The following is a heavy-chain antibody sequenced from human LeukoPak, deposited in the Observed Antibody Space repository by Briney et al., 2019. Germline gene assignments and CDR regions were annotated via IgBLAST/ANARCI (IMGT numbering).Heavy chain of an antibody. CDR3: ARVPLWFGEQNNWFDP. Sequence: GASVKVSCKTSGYSENFYGITWVRQVAGQGLEWMGWISAQHGQTEYAPNSQDRVTMTTDTYTSTAYMELRSLRSDDTAVYYCARVPLWFGEQNNWFDPWGQGTLVTVSS. J-gene: IGHJ5*02. CDR1: GYSENFYG. CDR2: ISAQHGQT. D-gene: IGHD3-10*01. V-gene: IGHV1-18*01.